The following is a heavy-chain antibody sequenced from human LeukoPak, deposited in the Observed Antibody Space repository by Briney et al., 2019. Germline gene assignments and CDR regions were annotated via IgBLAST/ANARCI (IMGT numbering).Heavy chain of an antibody. J-gene: IGHJ4*02. Sequence: ASVKVSCKGSGYTFNDYFMHWVRQAPGQGLEWMGWINPNRGGTDYAQKFQGRVTMTRDTSISTAYMELSRLRYDDTAVYYCASGYRFRNWGQGTLVTVSS. D-gene: IGHD5-18*01. CDR3: ASGYRFRN. V-gene: IGHV1-2*02. CDR1: GYTFNDYF. CDR2: INPNRGGT.